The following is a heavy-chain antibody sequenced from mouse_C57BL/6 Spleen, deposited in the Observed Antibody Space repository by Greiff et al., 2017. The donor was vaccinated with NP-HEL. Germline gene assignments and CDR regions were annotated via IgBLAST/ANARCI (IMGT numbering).Heavy chain of an antibody. CDR1: GYTFTDYE. D-gene: IGHD1-1*01. CDR3: TRGGYGSSPYYAMDY. Sequence: VQLQQSGAELVRPGASVTLSCKASGYTFTDYEMHWVKQTPVHGLEWIGAIDPETGGTAYNQKFKGKAILTADKSSSTAYMELRSLTSEDSAVYYCTRGGYGSSPYYAMDYWGQGTSVTVSS. J-gene: IGHJ4*01. V-gene: IGHV1-15*01. CDR2: IDPETGGT.